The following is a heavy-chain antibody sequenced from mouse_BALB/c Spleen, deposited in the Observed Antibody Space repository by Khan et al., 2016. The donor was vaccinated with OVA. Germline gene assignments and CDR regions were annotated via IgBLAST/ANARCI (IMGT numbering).Heavy chain of an antibody. D-gene: IGHD1-1*01. V-gene: IGHV5-6*01. CDR1: GFTFSTFG. CDR2: ISTGGSYT. Sequence: EVELVESGGDLVKPGGSRKLSCAASGFTFSTFGMSWVRQTPDKRLEWVATISTGGSYTYYPDIVKGRFIISRDNAKNTLDLQMSSLKSEDTAMYYCTRLAYYYDSEGFAYWGQGTLVTVSA. J-gene: IGHJ3*01. CDR3: TRLAYYYDSEGFAY.